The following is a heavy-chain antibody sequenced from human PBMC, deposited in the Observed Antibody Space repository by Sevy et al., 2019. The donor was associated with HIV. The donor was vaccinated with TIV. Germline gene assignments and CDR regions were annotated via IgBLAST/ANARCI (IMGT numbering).Heavy chain of an antibody. J-gene: IGHJ6*02. V-gene: IGHV3-30*04. Sequence: QLGGSLRLSCAASGFTFSIYAMHWVRQAPDKGLEWVAVISYDGGVKYFADSVKGRVTISRDNSKNTLYLQMNSLRPEDNGVYYSWCELPFAVISQYYYYGLDVWGQGTTVTVSS. CDR3: WCELPFAVISQYYYYGLDV. D-gene: IGHD3-10*01. CDR2: ISYDGGVK. CDR1: GFTFSIYA.